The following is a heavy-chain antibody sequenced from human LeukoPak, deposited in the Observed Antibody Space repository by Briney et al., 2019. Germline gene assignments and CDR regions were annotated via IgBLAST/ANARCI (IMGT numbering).Heavy chain of an antibody. CDR1: GFTFSTYG. Sequence: PGGSLRLSCAASGFTFSTYGMHWVRQAPGKGLEWVAFIRYDGRNKYYADSVKGRFTISRDNSKNTLYLQMNSLRAEDTAVYYCAKRDSSGWYYYYYYMDVWGKGTTVTVSS. CDR2: IRYDGRNK. CDR3: AKRDSSGWYYYYYYMDV. J-gene: IGHJ6*03. D-gene: IGHD6-19*01. V-gene: IGHV3-30*02.